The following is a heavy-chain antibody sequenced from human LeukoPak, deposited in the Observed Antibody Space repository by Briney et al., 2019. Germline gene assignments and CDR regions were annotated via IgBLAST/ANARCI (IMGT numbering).Heavy chain of an antibody. D-gene: IGHD5-24*01. CDR3: ARDRRRDGYKDPFDY. Sequence: GGSLRLSCAASGFTFSSYEMNWVRQAPGKGLEWVSYISSSGSTIYSADSVKGRSTISRDNAKNSLYLQMNSLRAEDTAVYYCARDRRRDGYKDPFDYWGQGTLVTVSS. V-gene: IGHV3-48*03. J-gene: IGHJ4*02. CDR2: ISSSGSTI. CDR1: GFTFSSYE.